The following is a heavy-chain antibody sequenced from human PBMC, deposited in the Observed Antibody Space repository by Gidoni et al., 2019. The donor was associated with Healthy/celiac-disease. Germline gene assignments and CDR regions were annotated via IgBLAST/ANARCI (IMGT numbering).Heavy chain of an antibody. CDR1: GFTFSSYW. Sequence: EVQLVESGGGLVQPGGSLRLSCAASGFTFSSYWMSWVRQAPGKGLEWVANIKQDGSEKYYVDSVKGRFTISRDNAKNSLYLQMNSLRAEDTAVYYCARGGVLRFLEWTTHNWFDPWGQGTLVTVSS. V-gene: IGHV3-7*01. CDR2: IKQDGSEK. J-gene: IGHJ5*02. D-gene: IGHD3-3*01. CDR3: ARGGVLRFLEWTTHNWFDP.